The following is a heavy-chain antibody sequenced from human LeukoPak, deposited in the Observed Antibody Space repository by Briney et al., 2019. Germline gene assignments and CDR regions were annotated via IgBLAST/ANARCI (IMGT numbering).Heavy chain of an antibody. Sequence: SETLSLTCTVSGGSISSSSYYWGWIRQPPGKGLEWIGSIYYSGSTYYNPSLKSRVTISVDTSKNQFSLKLSSVTAADTAVYYCARDGRGDSSSNYYYYMDVWGKGTTVTVSS. CDR2: IYYSGST. J-gene: IGHJ6*03. CDR3: ARDGRGDSSSNYYYYMDV. CDR1: GGSISSSSYY. V-gene: IGHV4-39*07. D-gene: IGHD6-6*01.